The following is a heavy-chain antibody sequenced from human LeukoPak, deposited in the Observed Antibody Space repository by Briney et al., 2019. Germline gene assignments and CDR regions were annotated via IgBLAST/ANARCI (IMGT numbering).Heavy chain of an antibody. D-gene: IGHD6-13*01. CDR2: ISYDGSNK. J-gene: IGHJ4*02. CDR3: ARDDSVYRIAAAGTNY. CDR1: GFTFGDYA. Sequence: GGSLRLSCTASGFTFGDYAMSWFRQAPGKGLEWVAVISYDGSNKYYADSVKGRFTISRDNSKNTLYLRMNSLRAEDTAVYYCARDDSVYRIAAAGTNYWGQGTLVTVSS. V-gene: IGHV3-30-3*01.